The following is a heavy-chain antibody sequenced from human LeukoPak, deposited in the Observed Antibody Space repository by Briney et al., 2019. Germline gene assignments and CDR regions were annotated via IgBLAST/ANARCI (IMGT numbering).Heavy chain of an antibody. CDR1: GFTFSSYG. CDR2: ISGSGGST. D-gene: IGHD5-24*01. CDR3: ARRDGYNYIL. Sequence: GGTLRLSCAASGFTFSSYGMSWVRQAPGKGLEWVSAISGSGGSTYYADSVKGRFTISRDNSKNTLYLQMNSLRAEDTAVYYCARRDGYNYILWGQGTLATVSS. V-gene: IGHV3-23*01. J-gene: IGHJ4*02.